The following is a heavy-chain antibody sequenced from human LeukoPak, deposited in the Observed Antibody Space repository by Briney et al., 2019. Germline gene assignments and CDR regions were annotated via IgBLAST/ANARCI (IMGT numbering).Heavy chain of an antibody. J-gene: IGHJ4*02. D-gene: IGHD4-17*01. V-gene: IGHV4-39*07. CDR3: ARDPTPYGPVDY. CDR1: GGSISSSSYY. CDR2: INHSGST. Sequence: SETLSLTCTVSGGSISSSSYYWGWIRQPPGKALEWIGEINHSGSTNYNPYLKSRLTISVDTSKNQFSLKLSSVTAADTAVYYCARDPTPYGPVDYWGQGTLVTVSS.